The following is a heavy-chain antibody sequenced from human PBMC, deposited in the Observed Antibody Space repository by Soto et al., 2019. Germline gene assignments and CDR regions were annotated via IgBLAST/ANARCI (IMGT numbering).Heavy chain of an antibody. J-gene: IGHJ4*02. D-gene: IGHD4-4*01. CDR3: ARLVTE. V-gene: IGHV3-23*01. CDR1: GFTFSNHA. Sequence: EVQLLDSGGALVQPGGSLRLSCATSGFTFSNHAMSWVRQAPGKGLEWVSTFTTSGDFTYYADSVKGRFTISRDNSKSTLYLQMNSLRVEDTAVYYCARLVTEWGQGTLVTVSS. CDR2: FTTSGDFT.